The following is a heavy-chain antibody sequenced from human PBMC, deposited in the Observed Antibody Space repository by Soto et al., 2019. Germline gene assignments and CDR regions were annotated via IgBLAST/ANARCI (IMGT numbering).Heavy chain of an antibody. CDR2: IDPTDSYT. V-gene: IGHV5-10-1*01. D-gene: IGHD2-15*01. CDR1: GYSFTTYW. CDR3: ARRHKDCSGGTCYSRYGMDV. J-gene: IGHJ6*02. Sequence: LGESLKISCQASGYSFTTYWISWVRQMPGKGLECMGRIDPTDSYTDYGPSFEGHVTMSVDRSINTAYLEWSSLKASDSAMYYCARRHKDCSGGTCYSRYGMDVWGQGTTVTVS.